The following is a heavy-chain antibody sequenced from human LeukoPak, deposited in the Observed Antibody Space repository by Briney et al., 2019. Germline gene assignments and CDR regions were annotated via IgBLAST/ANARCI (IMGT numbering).Heavy chain of an antibody. CDR1: GFTFSSYE. D-gene: IGHD2-21*01. CDR2: ISSSGTPI. Sequence: PGGSLSLSCAASGFTFSSYEMNWVRQAPGKGLEWVSYISSSGTPIHYADSVKGRFTISRDNAKNSLFLQMNSLRAEDTAVYYCAREKTACGGDCYDSWGQGTLVTVSS. CDR3: AREKTACGGDCYDS. V-gene: IGHV3-48*03. J-gene: IGHJ4*02.